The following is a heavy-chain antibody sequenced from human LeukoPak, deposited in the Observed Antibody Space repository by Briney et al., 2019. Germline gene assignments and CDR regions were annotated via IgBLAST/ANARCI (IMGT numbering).Heavy chain of an antibody. CDR2: ISGGGETT. V-gene: IGHV3-23*01. J-gene: IGHJ4*02. D-gene: IGHD6-13*01. CDR3: AISPAAGPFPPNY. CDR1: GFTFNNYA. Sequence: GGSLRLSCAASGFTFNNYAMSWVRQAPGKGLEWVSSISGGGETTYYADSAKGRFTISRDNSKNTLYLQMNSLRAEDTAVYYCAISPAAGPFPPNYWGQGTLVTVSS.